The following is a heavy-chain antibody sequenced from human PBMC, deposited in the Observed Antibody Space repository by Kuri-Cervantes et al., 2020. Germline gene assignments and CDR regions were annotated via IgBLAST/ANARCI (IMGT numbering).Heavy chain of an antibody. D-gene: IGHD6-19*01. CDR3: ARDWIGSGDQYPFDL. CDR2: IYYSGSI. CDR1: GDSISRYY. Sequence: GSLRLSCSVSGDSISRYYWSWIRQPPGKGLEWIGCIYYSGSINYNPSLKSRVNISIDTSKHQFSLKLNSVTAADTAVYYCARDWIGSGDQYPFDLWGRGTLVTVSS. V-gene: IGHV4-59*01. J-gene: IGHJ2*01.